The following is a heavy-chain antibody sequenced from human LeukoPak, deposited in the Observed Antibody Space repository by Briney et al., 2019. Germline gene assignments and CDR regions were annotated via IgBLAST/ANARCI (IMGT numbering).Heavy chain of an antibody. CDR1: GGSISSHY. D-gene: IGHD5-12*01. Sequence: SETLSLTCTVSGGSISSHYWSWIRQPPGKGLEWIGYIYYSGSTNYNPPLKSRVTISVDTSKNQFSLKLSSVTAADTAVYYCARAGSGYDYYYYYYMNVWGKGTTVTVSS. V-gene: IGHV4-59*11. CDR2: IYYSGST. CDR3: ARAGSGYDYYYYYYMNV. J-gene: IGHJ6*03.